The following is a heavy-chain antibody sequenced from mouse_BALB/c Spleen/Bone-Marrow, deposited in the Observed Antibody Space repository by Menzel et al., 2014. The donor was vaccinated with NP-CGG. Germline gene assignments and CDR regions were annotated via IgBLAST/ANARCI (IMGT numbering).Heavy chain of an antibody. CDR2: ICAGGGT. CDR3: ARSPTSSWAMDY. V-gene: IGHV2-9*02. CDR1: GFSLXSYG. J-gene: IGHJ4*01. D-gene: IGHD1-1*01. Sequence: VQLQQSGPGLVAPSQSLYITCTVSGFSLXSYGLYWVRQPPGKGLEWLGVICAGGGTNYDSALMSRLNISKGDSKSQVFIKMHSLQTDDTAMYYCARSPTSSWAMDYWGSRNLSHRLL.